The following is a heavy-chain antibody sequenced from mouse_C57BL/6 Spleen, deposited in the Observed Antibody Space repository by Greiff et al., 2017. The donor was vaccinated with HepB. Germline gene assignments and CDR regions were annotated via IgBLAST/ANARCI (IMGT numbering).Heavy chain of an antibody. Sequence: EVKLVESGGGLVQPGGSLKLSCAASGFTFSDYYMYWVRQTPEKRLEWVAYISNGGGSTYYPDTVKGRFTISRDNAKNTLYLQMSRLKSEDTAMYYCASLYYGSSYGYFDVWGTGTTVTVSS. CDR2: ISNGGGST. D-gene: IGHD1-1*01. CDR1: GFTFSDYY. CDR3: ASLYYGSSYGYFDV. V-gene: IGHV5-12*01. J-gene: IGHJ1*03.